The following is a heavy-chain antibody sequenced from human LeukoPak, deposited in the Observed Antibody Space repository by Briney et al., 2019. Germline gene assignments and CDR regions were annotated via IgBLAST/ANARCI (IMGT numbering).Heavy chain of an antibody. CDR1: GGTFSSYS. CDR3: AVRGYSYGPFDY. Sequence: SVTVSCTASGGTFSSYSFSWVRQAPGQGLEWMGRIIPIFGTANYAQKFQGRVTITADKSTSTAYMELSSMSSEDTAVYYCAVRGYSYGPFDYWGQGTLVTVSS. CDR2: IIPIFGTA. J-gene: IGHJ4*02. D-gene: IGHD5-18*01. V-gene: IGHV1-69*06.